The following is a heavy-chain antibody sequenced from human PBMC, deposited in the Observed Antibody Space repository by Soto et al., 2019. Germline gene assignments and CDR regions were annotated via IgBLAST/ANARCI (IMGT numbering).Heavy chain of an antibody. D-gene: IGHD2-2*01. J-gene: IGHJ4*02. CDR2: ISGSGVDT. CDR1: GFSVRNYP. Sequence: GGSLRLSCAACGFSVRNYPMTWVRQAPGKGLDWVSTISGSGVDTYYPDSVKGRVTISRDNSKNTLYLQINSLRAEDTAVYYCAKGGLLPRANRWFWGQGTLVTVSS. CDR3: AKGGLLPRANRWF. V-gene: IGHV3-23*01.